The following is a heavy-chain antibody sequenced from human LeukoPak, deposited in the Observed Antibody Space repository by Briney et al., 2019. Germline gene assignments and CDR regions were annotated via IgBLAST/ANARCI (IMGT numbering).Heavy chain of an antibody. V-gene: IGHV5-51*01. CDR2: IYPRDSDT. CDR3: ARLCSSTSCSREHFDY. CDR1: GYSFTSFW. J-gene: IGHJ4*02. Sequence: GESLKISCTGSGYSFTSFWIAWVRQLPGKGLEWMGTIYPRDSDTKYSPSFRGQVTISADKSISTAYLQWSSLKASDTAMYYCARLCSSTSCSREHFDYWGQGTLVTVSS. D-gene: IGHD2-2*01.